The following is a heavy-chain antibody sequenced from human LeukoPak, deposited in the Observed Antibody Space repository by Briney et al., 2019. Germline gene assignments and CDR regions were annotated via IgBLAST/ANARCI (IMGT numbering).Heavy chain of an antibody. D-gene: IGHD2-8*02. Sequence: SETLSLTCTVSGGSISSYYWSWIRQPPGKGLEWIGYIYYSGSTNYNPSLKSRVTISVDTSKNQFSLKLSSVTAADTAVYYCAREGLVYYFDYWGQGTLVTVSS. CDR2: IYYSGST. CDR1: GGSISSYY. CDR3: AREGLVYYFDY. J-gene: IGHJ4*02. V-gene: IGHV4-59*01.